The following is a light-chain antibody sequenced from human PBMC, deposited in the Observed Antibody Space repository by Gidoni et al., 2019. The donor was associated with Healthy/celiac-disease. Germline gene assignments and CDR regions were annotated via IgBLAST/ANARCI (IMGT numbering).Light chain of an antibody. V-gene: IGLV2-14*03. CDR3: SSYTSSSTLV. CDR1: SSDVGGYNN. J-gene: IGLJ1*01. Sequence: QSALTQPASVCGSPGQSITSSCTGTSSDVGGYNNVSWYQQHPGKAPKLMIYDVSNRPSGVSNRFSGSKSGNTASLTISGLQDEDEADYYCSSYTSSSTLVFGTGTKVTVL. CDR2: DVS.